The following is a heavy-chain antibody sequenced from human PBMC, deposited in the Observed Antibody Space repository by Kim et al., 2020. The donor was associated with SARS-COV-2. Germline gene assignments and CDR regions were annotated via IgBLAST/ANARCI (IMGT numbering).Heavy chain of an antibody. CDR3: ARVGPFTLDAFDI. J-gene: IGHJ3*02. V-gene: IGHV1-46*01. Sequence: QKCQDRGTMTRDTSTNIVYMELNRLRSEDTAVYYCARVGPFTLDAFDIWGQGTMVTVSS. D-gene: IGHD1-26*01.